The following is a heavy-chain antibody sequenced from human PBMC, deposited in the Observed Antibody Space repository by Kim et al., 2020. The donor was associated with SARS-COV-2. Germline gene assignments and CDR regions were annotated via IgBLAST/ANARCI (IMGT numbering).Heavy chain of an antibody. CDR3: AKAGGVFAIIRYFYYMDV. CDR1: GFTFSNYG. Sequence: GGSLRLSCAASGFTFSNYGMHWVRQAPGKGLEWVAIVSYDGSIKYYGDSMKGRFTISRDSSKNTVFLQMNSLRAEDTAVYYCAKAGGVFAIIRYFYYMDV. D-gene: IGHD2-8*01. J-gene: IGHJ6*03. V-gene: IGHV3-30*18. CDR2: VSYDGSIK.